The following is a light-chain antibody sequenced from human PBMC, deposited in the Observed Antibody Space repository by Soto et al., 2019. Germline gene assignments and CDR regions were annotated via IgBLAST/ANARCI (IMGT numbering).Light chain of an antibody. Sequence: EIGLTQSPGTLSLSPGERATRYCMASQSVSRNYLAWYQQKPGQAPRILIFNASISTTGIPDRFSGSGSGPDLPLTINRRGPDDFAVYYCLQYGSSPRTFGQGTNVEVK. CDR3: LQYGSSPRT. J-gene: IGKJ1*01. CDR1: QSVSRNY. V-gene: IGKV3-20*01. CDR2: NAS.